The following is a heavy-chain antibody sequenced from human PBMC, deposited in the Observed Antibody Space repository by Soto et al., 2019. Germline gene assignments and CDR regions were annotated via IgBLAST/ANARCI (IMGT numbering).Heavy chain of an antibody. CDR2: IYYSGST. CDR3: AKTLYYYDSSGYQ. V-gene: IGHV4-59*08. D-gene: IGHD3-22*01. J-gene: IGHJ4*02. Sequence: WIRQPTGKGLEWIGYIYYSGSTNYNPSLKSRVTISVDTSKNQFSLKLSSVTAADTAVYYCAKTLYYYDSSGYQWGQGTLVTVS.